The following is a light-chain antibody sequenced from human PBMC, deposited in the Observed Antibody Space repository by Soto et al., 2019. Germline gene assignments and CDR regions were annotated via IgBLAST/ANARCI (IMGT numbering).Light chain of an antibody. CDR1: QNIRTY. J-gene: IGKJ2*01. CDR2: SAS. CDR3: QQGHSTPYT. V-gene: IGKV1-39*01. Sequence: DIQMTQSPYSLSASLGDSVTITCRASQNIRTYLNWYQQTPGRAPKLLIHSASALPSGVPSRFSGSGSGTEFTLTMSGLKPEDFESYYCQQGHSTPYTFGQGTKVDIK.